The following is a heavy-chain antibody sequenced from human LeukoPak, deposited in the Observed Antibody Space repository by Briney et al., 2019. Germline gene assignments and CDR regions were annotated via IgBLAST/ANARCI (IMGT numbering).Heavy chain of an antibody. V-gene: IGHV3-53*01. D-gene: IGHD3-10*02. CDR2: IYSDNT. CDR1: GFTVSSNS. CDR3: AELGITMIGGV. J-gene: IGHJ6*04. Sequence: GGSLRLSCTVSGFTVSSNSMSWVRQAPGKGLEWVSFIYSDNTHYSDSVKGRFTISRDNSKNSLYLQMNSLRAEDTAVYYCAELGITMIGGVWGKGTTVTISS.